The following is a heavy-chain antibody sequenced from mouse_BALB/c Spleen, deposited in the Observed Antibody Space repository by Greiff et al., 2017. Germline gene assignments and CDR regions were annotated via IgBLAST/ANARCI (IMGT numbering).Heavy chain of an antibody. CDR3: ARKGLGRAY. CDR2: ISYSGST. J-gene: IGHJ3*01. Sequence: EVKLMESGPGLVKPSQSLSLTCTVTGYSITSDYAWNWIRQFPGNKLEWMGYISYSGSTSYNPSLKSRISITRDTSKNQFVLQLNSVTTADTATYYCARKGLGRAYWGQGTLVTVAA. CDR1: GYSITSDYA. V-gene: IGHV3-2*02. D-gene: IGHD4-1*01.